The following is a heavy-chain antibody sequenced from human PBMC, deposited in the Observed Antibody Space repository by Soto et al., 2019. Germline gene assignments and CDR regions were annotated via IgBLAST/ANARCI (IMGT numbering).Heavy chain of an antibody. V-gene: IGHV1-58*01. J-gene: IGHJ4*02. CDR2: IDAGSGNT. CDR3: ARALVGYYDSSGYNDY. CDR1: GFTFTSSA. Sequence: SVKVSCKATGFTFTSSAVQWVRQARGQRLEWIGWIDAGSGNTKYAQKFQGRVTITRDTSASTAYMELRSLRSDDTAVYYCARALVGYYDSSGYNDYWGQGTLVTVAS. D-gene: IGHD3-22*01.